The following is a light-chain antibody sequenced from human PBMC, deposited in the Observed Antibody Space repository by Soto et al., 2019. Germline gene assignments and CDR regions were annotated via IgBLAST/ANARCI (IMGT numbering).Light chain of an antibody. Sequence: EIVFTQSAFTLSLSPVERATLSVSAIQSVSSANFAWYQQKPGQAPRLLIYGASSRATGIPDRFSGSGSGKVFTLTINILEPDDFAVYYCHQYGNSPQTFGQGTKVDIK. CDR3: HQYGNSPQT. CDR2: GAS. V-gene: IGKV3-20*01. CDR1: QSVSSAN. J-gene: IGKJ1*01.